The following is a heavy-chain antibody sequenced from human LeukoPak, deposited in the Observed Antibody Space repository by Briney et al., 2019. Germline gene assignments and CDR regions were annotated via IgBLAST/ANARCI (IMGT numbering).Heavy chain of an antibody. V-gene: IGHV4-34*01. CDR3: AGLPYSGSHGIDY. CDR1: GGSFSGYY. CDR2: INHSGST. J-gene: IGHJ4*02. D-gene: IGHD1-26*01. Sequence: SETLSLTCAVYGGSFSGYYWSWIRQPPGKGLEWIGEINHSGSTNYNPSLKSRVTISVDTSKNQFSLKLSSVTAADTAVYYCAGLPYSGSHGIDYWGQGTLVTVSS.